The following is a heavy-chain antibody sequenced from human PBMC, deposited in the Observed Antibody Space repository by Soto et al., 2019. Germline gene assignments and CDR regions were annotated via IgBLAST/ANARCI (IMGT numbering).Heavy chain of an antibody. CDR3: ARVHCSAGTCLDGLDF. V-gene: IGHV6-1*01. Sequence: SQTLSLTCVISGDSVSSNGACWNWIRQSPPGGLQWLGRIYYRSKWFHDYAASVESRMAINPDTSRNQFSLQLNYVTPEDTAVYYCARVHCSAGTCLDGLDFWGQGTTVTVSS. D-gene: IGHD2-15*01. CDR1: GDSVSSNGAC. CDR2: IYYRSKWFH. J-gene: IGHJ6*02.